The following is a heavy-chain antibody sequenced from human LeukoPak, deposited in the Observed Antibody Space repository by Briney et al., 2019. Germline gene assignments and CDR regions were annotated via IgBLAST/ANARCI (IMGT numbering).Heavy chain of an antibody. Sequence: QTGRSQRLACAASAFTFDNYSMHWARHHRRNWLECDSLISWDGGSTYYADSVKGRFTISRDNSKKSLYLQMNSLRTEDTALYYCATDLATEDSSLFDYWGQGTLSPSPQ. CDR2: ISWDGGST. CDR1: AFTFDNYS. CDR3: ATDLATEDSSLFDY. J-gene: IGHJ4*02. D-gene: IGHD3-22*01. V-gene: IGHV3-43*01.